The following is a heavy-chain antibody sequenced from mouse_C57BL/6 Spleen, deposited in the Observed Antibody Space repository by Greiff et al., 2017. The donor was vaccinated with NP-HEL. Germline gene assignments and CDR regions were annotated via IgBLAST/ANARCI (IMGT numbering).Heavy chain of an antibody. V-gene: IGHV5-6*01. D-gene: IGHD2-1*01. CDR2: ISSGGSYT. J-gene: IGHJ4*01. CDR3: ARHTPLLPDYAMDY. Sequence: EVQLVESGGDLVKPGGSLKLSCAASGFTFSSYGMSWVRQTPDKRLEWVATISSGGSYTYYPDSVKGRFTISRDNAKNTLYLQMSSLKSEDTAMYYCARHTPLLPDYAMDYWGQGTSVTVSS. CDR1: GFTFSSYG.